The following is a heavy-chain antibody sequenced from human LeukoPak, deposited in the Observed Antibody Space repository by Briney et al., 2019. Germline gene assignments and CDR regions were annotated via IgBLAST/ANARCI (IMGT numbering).Heavy chain of an antibody. Sequence: PSETLSLTCTVSGDSISSSSYYWGWIRQPPGKGLEWIGAIYSRGSTYYNPSLKSRVTISVDTSKNQFSLRLSSVTAADTAVYYCASGNYYGPTTWGQGTLVTVSS. CDR1: GDSISSSSYY. J-gene: IGHJ5*02. CDR2: IYSRGST. CDR3: ASGNYYGPTT. D-gene: IGHD1-26*01. V-gene: IGHV4-39*01.